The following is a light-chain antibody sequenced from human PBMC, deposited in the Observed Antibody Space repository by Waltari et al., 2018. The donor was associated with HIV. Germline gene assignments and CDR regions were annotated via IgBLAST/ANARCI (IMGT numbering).Light chain of an antibody. V-gene: IGLV1-44*01. Sequence: QSVLTQPPSASGTPGQRVTISCSGSSSNIGSNTDNWYQHRPGTAPKVLIYSNNRRPSEVPDRFSGSKSGTSVSLAISGLQSEDEADYYCATWDDSLNGVVFGGGTKLTV. CDR1: SSNIGSNT. CDR3: ATWDDSLNGVV. J-gene: IGLJ2*01. CDR2: SNN.